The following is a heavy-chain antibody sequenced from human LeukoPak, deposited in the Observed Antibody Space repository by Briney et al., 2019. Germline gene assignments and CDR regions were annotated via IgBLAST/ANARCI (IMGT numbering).Heavy chain of an antibody. V-gene: IGHV3-20*04. D-gene: IGHD3-16*02. CDR3: ARVVINYDYVWGSYRYFFDY. CDR1: GFTFDDYG. Sequence: PGGSLRLSCAASGFTFDDYGMSWVRQAPGKGLEWVSGINWNGGSTGYADSVKGRFTISRDNAKNSLYLQMNSLRAEDTALYYCARVVINYDYVWGSYRYFFDYWGQGTLVTVSS. CDR2: INWNGGST. J-gene: IGHJ4*02.